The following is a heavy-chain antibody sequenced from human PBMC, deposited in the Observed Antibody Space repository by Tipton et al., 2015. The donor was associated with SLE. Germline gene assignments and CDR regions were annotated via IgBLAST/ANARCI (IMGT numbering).Heavy chain of an antibody. D-gene: IGHD6-13*01. Sequence: TLSLTCAVHGGSFSGYYWSWIRQPPGKGLEWIGEINHGGSTNYNPSLKSRVTISVDTSKNQFSLKLSSVTAADTAVYYCARGGGAAGTGVDYWGQGTLVTVSS. J-gene: IGHJ4*02. CDR3: ARGGGAAGTGVDY. CDR1: GGSFSGYY. V-gene: IGHV4-34*01. CDR2: INHGGST.